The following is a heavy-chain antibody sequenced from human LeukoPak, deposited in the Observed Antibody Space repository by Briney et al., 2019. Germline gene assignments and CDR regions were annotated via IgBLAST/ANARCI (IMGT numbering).Heavy chain of an antibody. CDR3: ARIIAAAGPYFDY. CDR2: IYYSGST. Sequence: WVREAPGKALEWIGSIYYSGSTYYNPSLKSRVTISVDTSKNQFSLKLSSVTAADTAVYYCARIIAAAGPYFDYWGQGTLVTVSS. J-gene: IGHJ4*02. V-gene: IGHV4-39*07. D-gene: IGHD6-13*01.